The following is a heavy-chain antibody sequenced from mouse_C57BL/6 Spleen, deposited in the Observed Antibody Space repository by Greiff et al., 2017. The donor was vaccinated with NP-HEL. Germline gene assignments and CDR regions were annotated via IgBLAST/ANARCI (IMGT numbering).Heavy chain of an antibody. V-gene: IGHV1-50*01. D-gene: IGHD2-1*01. J-gene: IGHJ3*01. Sequence: QVQLQQPGAELVKPGASVKLSCKASGYTFTSYWMQWVKQRPGQGLEWIGEIDPSDSYTNYNQKFKGKATLTVDKSSSTAYMQLSSLTSEDSAVYYCAYGNYQFAYWGQGTLVTVSA. CDR3: AYGNYQFAY. CDR1: GYTFTSYW. CDR2: IDPSDSYT.